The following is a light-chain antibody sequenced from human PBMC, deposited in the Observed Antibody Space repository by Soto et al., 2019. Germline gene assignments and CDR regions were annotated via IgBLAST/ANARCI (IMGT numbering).Light chain of an antibody. CDR1: SSDVGAYNF. CDR3: CSYAGTYSPV. CDR2: DVS. Sequence: QSVLTQPPSVSGSLGQSVTISCTGTSSDVGAYNFVSWYQQYPGKAPKLIIFDVSARPSGVPDRFSGSKSGNTASLTISGLQADDEADYYCCSYAGTYSPVLGGGTKLTVL. J-gene: IGLJ2*01. V-gene: IGLV2-11*01.